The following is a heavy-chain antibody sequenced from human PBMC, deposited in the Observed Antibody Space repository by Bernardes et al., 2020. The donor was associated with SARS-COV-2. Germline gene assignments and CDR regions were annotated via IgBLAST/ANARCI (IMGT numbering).Heavy chain of an antibody. D-gene: IGHD3-3*01. J-gene: IGHJ4*02. CDR1: GGSISSSNYY. CDR3: ARDRGEVVTLFGVVTGPQYFDF. Sequence: SETLSLTCTVSGGSISSSNYYWGWIRQAPGKGLEWIGSISYSGSSDYNPSLKSRVTISVDTSKSQFSLDLRSLSAADTAVYYCARDRGEVVTLFGVVTGPQYFDFWGQGTLVTVSS. CDR2: ISYSGSS. V-gene: IGHV4-39*07.